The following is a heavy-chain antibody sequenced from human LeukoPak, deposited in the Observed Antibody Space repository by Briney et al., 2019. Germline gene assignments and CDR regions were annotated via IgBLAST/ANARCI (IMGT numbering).Heavy chain of an antibody. D-gene: IGHD3-22*01. CDR2: ISAYNGNT. CDR1: GYTFTSYG. Sequence: ASVKVSCKASGYTFTSYGISWVRQAPGQGLEWMGWISAYNGNTNYAQKLQGRVTMTTDTSTSTAYMELRSLRSDDTAVYYCARDADSYYHDSSGYPDYWGQGTLVTVSS. CDR3: ARDADSYYHDSSGYPDY. V-gene: IGHV1-18*01. J-gene: IGHJ4*02.